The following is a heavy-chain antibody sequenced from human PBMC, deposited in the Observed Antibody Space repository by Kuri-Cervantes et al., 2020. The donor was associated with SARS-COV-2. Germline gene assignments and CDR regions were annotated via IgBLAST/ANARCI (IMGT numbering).Heavy chain of an antibody. D-gene: IGHD3-22*01. Sequence: SETLSLTCAVYGGSFSGYYWSWIRQPPGKGLEWIGEINHSGSTNYNPSLKSRVTVSVDTSKNRFSLRLSSVTAADTAVYYCARHELTMIAGPQSWFDPWGQGTLATVSS. J-gene: IGHJ5*02. V-gene: IGHV4-34*01. CDR3: ARHELTMIAGPQSWFDP. CDR2: INHSGST. CDR1: GGSFSGYY.